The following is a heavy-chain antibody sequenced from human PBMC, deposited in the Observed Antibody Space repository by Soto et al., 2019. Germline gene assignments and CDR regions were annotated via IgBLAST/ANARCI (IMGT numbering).Heavy chain of an antibody. CDR3: ARAALGGWPFDY. Sequence: GASVKVSCKASGYTFTSYAMHWVRQAPGQRLEWMGWINAGNGNTKYSQKLQGRVTITRDTSASTAYMELSSLRSEDTAVYYCARAALGGWPFDYWGQGTLVTVSS. D-gene: IGHD6-19*01. J-gene: IGHJ4*02. CDR2: INAGNGNT. V-gene: IGHV1-3*01. CDR1: GYTFTSYA.